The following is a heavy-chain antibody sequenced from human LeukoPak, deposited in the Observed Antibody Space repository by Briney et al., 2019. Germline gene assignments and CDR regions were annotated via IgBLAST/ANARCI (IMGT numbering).Heavy chain of an antibody. CDR3: ARLRRNSDRSGFYYYYDN. Sequence: PGGSLRLSCAASGFTLSSYSFNWVRQAPGKGLEWVSSINTVASYIYYADSVRGRFTISRDNAENSLWLQMNGLRAEDSAVYYCARLRRNSDRSGFYYYYDNWGQGTLVTVSS. CDR2: INTVASYI. CDR1: GFTLSSYS. J-gene: IGHJ4*02. V-gene: IGHV3-21*01. D-gene: IGHD3-22*01.